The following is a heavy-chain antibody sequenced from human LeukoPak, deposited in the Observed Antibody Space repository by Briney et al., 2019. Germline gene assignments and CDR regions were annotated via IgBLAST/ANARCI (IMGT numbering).Heavy chain of an antibody. CDR1: GGTFSSYA. Sequence: GASVKVSCKASGGTFSSYAISWVRQAPGQGLEWMGGIIPTFGTANCAQKFQGRVTITADESTSTAYMELSSLRSEDTAVYYCARARPPDIVVVGWFDPWGQGTLVTVSS. V-gene: IGHV1-69*13. D-gene: IGHD2-2*01. J-gene: IGHJ5*02. CDR3: ARARPPDIVVVGWFDP. CDR2: IIPTFGTA.